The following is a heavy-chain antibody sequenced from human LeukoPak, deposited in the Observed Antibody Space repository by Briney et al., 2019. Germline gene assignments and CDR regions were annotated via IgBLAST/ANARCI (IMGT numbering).Heavy chain of an antibody. CDR3: ARGFTTYYYDSSLGY. CDR1: GYTFTDFS. CDR2: IIPIFGTA. J-gene: IGHJ4*02. Sequence: ASVKVSCKTSGYTFTDFSIHWVRQAPGQGLEWMGGIIPIFGTANYAQKFQGRVTITADESTSTAYMELSSLRSEDTAVYYCARGFTTYYYDSSLGYWGQGTLVTVSS. D-gene: IGHD3-22*01. V-gene: IGHV1-69*13.